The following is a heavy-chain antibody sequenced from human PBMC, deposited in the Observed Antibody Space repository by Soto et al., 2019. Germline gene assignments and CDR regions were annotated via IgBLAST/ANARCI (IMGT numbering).Heavy chain of an antibody. V-gene: IGHV4-30-2*01. D-gene: IGHD2-2*01. CDR3: ASVPDY. Sequence: QLQLQESGSGLVKPSQTLSLTCAVSGGSISSGGYSWSWIRQPPGKGLEWIGYMYHSGSTFYNPSLKRRVTISIDRSKNQFSLKLSSVTAADPAVYYCASVPDYWGQGILVTVSS. CDR2: MYHSGST. J-gene: IGHJ4*02. CDR1: GGSISSGGYS.